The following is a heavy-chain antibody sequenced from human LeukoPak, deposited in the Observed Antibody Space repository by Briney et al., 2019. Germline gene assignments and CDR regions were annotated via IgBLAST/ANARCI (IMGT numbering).Heavy chain of an antibody. V-gene: IGHV4-31*03. J-gene: IGHJ4*02. CDR2: IYYSGST. CDR1: GGSISSGGYY. CDR3: ARHLPFTSWNYVDY. Sequence: PSQTLSLTCTVSGGSISSGGYYWSWIRQHPGKGLEWIGYIYYSGSTYYNPSLKSRVTISVDTSKNQFSLKLSSVTAADTAVYYCARHLPFTSWNYVDYWGQGTLVTVSS. D-gene: IGHD1-1*01.